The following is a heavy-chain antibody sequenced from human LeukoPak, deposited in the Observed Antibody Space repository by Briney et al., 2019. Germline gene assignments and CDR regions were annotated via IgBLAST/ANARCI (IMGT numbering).Heavy chain of an antibody. CDR2: ISPGDSAT. J-gene: IGHJ4*02. CDR1: VYSFTSWW. V-gene: IGHV5-51*01. D-gene: IGHD4-23*01. Sequence: GESLKISCRTSVYSFTSWWIGWVRQMPGKGLEWMGIISPGDSATKYSPSFQGQVTISVDESISTAYLQWSSLQASDTATYFCARENYGGGDYWGQGTLVTVSS. CDR3: ARENYGGGDY.